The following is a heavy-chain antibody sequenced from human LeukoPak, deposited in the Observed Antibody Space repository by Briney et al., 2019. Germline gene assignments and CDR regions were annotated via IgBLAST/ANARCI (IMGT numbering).Heavy chain of an antibody. CDR2: ISSSSNYI. J-gene: IGHJ5*02. CDR1: GFTFSSYS. D-gene: IGHD6-19*01. Sequence: GSLRLSCAASGFTFSSYSMNWVRQAPGKGLEWVSSISSSSNYIYYADSVKGRFTISRDNAKNSLYLQMNSLRAEDTAVYYCARDPSSGWYLKGWLDPWGQGTLVTVSS. CDR3: ARDPSSGWYLKGWLDP. V-gene: IGHV3-21*01.